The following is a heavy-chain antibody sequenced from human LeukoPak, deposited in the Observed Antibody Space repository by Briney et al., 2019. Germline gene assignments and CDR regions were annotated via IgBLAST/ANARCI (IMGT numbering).Heavy chain of an antibody. V-gene: IGHV3-23*01. CDR3: ARDVGPAFDY. CDR1: GFTFGSYA. D-gene: IGHD1-26*01. CDR2: ISGSGGST. Sequence: GGSLRLSCAASGFTFGSYAMSWVRQAPGKGLEWVSTISGSGGSTYFPDSVKGRFTISRDNSKNTLYLQMNSLRAEDTAVYYCARDVGPAFDYWGQGTLVTVSS. J-gene: IGHJ4*02.